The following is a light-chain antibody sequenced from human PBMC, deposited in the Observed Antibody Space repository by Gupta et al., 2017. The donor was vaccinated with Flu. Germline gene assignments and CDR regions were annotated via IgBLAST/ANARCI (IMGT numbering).Light chain of an antibody. J-gene: IGLJ1*01. Sequence: QSALTQPASVSGSPCQSISISCTGTSSDVGGYNLVSWYQHHPGKAPKLVIYEDSKRPSGVSNRFSGSKSGNTASLTISGLQAEDEADYYCCSYAGSSTSLYVFGIGTKVTVL. CDR1: SSDVGGYNL. V-gene: IGLV2-23*01. CDR3: CSYAGSSTSLYV. CDR2: EDS.